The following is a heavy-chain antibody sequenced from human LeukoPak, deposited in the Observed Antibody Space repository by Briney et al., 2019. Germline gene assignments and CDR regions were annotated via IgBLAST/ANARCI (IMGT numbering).Heavy chain of an antibody. J-gene: IGHJ6*04. CDR1: GGSISSYY. D-gene: IGHD2-2*01. Sequence: SETLYLTCTVSGGSISSYYWSWIRQPPGKGLEWIGYIYYSGSTNYNPSLKSRVTISVDTSKNQFSLRLSSVTAANTAVYYCARFNCSSTSCYGDYYYYGMDVWGKGTTVTVSS. CDR3: ARFNCSSTSCYGDYYYYGMDV. CDR2: IYYSGST. V-gene: IGHV4-59*01.